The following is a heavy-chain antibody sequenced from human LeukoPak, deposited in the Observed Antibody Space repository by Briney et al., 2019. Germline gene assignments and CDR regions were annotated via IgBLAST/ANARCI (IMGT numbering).Heavy chain of an antibody. V-gene: IGHV4-34*01. D-gene: IGHD2-15*01. J-gene: IGHJ4*02. CDR2: INHSGST. CDR3: ARGVYCSGGNCYRPLDY. CDR1: GGSFSGYY. Sequence: PSETLSLTCAVYGGSFSGYYWSWIRQPPGKGLELIGEINHSGSTNYTPSLKSRVTISVDTSKNQFSLKLSSVTAADTAVYYCARGVYCSGGNCYRPLDYWGQGTLVTVSS.